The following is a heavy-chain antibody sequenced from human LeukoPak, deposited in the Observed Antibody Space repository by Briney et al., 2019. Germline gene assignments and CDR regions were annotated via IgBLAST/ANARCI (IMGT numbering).Heavy chain of an antibody. J-gene: IGHJ4*02. CDR3: AREVVPAAIRVKWFDY. V-gene: IGHV1-2*02. Sequence: ASVKVSCKASGYTSTGYYMHWVRQAPGQGLEWMGWINPNSGGTNYAQKFQGRVTMTRDTSISTAYMELSRLRSDDTAVYYCAREVVPAAIRVKWFDYWGQGTLVTVSS. CDR1: GYTSTGYY. D-gene: IGHD2-2*01. CDR2: INPNSGGT.